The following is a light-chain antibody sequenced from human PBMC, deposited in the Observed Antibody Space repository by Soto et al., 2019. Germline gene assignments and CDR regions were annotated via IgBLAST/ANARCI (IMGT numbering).Light chain of an antibody. J-gene: IGKJ2*01. V-gene: IGKV3-20*01. CDR2: GAS. CDR3: QQYGTSPHP. CDR1: QSVNSNY. Sequence: DIVLTQSPGTLSLSPGERATLSCRASQSVNSNYLAWYQQKPGQVPRPLIYGASIRAAGVPDRLSGSGSGTAVTLTSSRLGPEHYVVYYCQQYGTSPHPFGQGTKLEI.